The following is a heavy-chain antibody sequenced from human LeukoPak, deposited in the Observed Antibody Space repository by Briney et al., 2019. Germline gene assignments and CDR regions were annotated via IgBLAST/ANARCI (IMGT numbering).Heavy chain of an antibody. CDR3: VKGAGYYYDSRFDY. CDR2: IKQDGSEK. J-gene: IGHJ4*02. Sequence: GSLRLSCAASGFTFSSYWMSWVRQAPGKGLEWVANIKQDGSEKYYVDSVKGRFTISRDNAKNSLYLQMNSLRAEDTALYYCVKGAGYYYDSRFDYWGQGTLVTVSS. CDR1: GFTFSSYW. D-gene: IGHD3-22*01. V-gene: IGHV3-7*03.